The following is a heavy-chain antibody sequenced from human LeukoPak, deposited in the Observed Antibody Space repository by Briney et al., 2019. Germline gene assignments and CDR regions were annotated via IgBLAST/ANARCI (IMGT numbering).Heavy chain of an antibody. CDR3: ARIGNYVRFFYYYMDV. Sequence: GGSLRLSCAASGFTFSSYAMHWVRQAPGKGLEYVSAISSNGGSTYYANSVKGRFTISRDNSKNTLYLQMGSLRAEDMAVYYCARIGNYVRFFYYYMDVWGKGTTVTVSS. CDR2: ISSNGGST. V-gene: IGHV3-64*01. CDR1: GFTFSSYA. D-gene: IGHD4-11*01. J-gene: IGHJ6*03.